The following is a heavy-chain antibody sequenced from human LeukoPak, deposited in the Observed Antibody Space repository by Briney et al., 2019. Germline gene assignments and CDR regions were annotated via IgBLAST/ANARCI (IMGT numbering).Heavy chain of an antibody. D-gene: IGHD5-24*01. CDR1: GGSISSHH. Sequence: PSETLSLTCTVSGGSISSHHWSWIRQPPGKGLEWIGYIYYSGSTNYNPSLKSRVTIPVDTSKNQFSLKLSSVTAADTAVYYCARVEMATMDFDYWGQGTLVTVSS. CDR2: IYYSGST. CDR3: ARVEMATMDFDY. J-gene: IGHJ4*02. V-gene: IGHV4-59*11.